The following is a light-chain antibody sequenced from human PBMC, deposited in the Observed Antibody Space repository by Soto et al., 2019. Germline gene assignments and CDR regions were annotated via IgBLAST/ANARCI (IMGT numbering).Light chain of an antibody. CDR2: GAS. V-gene: IGKV3-20*01. Sequence: EIVLTQSPGTLSLSPGERATLSCRASQSVPSDWLAWYRHKPGQAPRLLIYGASSRATGVPDRVSGSGSGADVTLTINRLEPEDLAVYYCQQYGNFPYTFGQGTKLEIK. J-gene: IGKJ2*01. CDR1: QSVPSDW. CDR3: QQYGNFPYT.